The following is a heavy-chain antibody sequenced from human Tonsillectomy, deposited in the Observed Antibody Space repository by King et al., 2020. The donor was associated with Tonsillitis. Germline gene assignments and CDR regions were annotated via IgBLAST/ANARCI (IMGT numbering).Heavy chain of an antibody. CDR2: ISSSGTYT. CDR3: AGGLTMVATENSRFDY. CDR1: GFTFSDYY. V-gene: IGHV3-11*05. Sequence: VQLVESGGGLVKPGGSLRLSCAASGFTFSDYYMSWIRQAPGKGLEWVSYISSSGTYTNYADSVRGRFTISRDNAKNSLYLQMNSLRAEDTAVYYCAGGLTMVATENSRFDYWGQGTLVSVSS. D-gene: IGHD4/OR15-4a*01. J-gene: IGHJ4*02.